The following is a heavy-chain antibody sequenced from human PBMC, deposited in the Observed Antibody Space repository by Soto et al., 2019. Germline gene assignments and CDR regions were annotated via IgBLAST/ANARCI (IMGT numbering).Heavy chain of an antibody. CDR3: ASRSAGYCSGGSCYSGDY. J-gene: IGHJ4*02. D-gene: IGHD2-15*01. Sequence: QVQLVQSGAEVKKPGSSVKVPCKASGGTFSSYTISWVRQAPGQGLEWMGRIIPILGIANYAQKFQCRVTITTDKSTSTAYMELSSLRSEDTAVYYWASRSAGYCSGGSCYSGDYWGQGTLVTVSS. CDR2: IIPILGIA. CDR1: GGTFSSYT. V-gene: IGHV1-69*02.